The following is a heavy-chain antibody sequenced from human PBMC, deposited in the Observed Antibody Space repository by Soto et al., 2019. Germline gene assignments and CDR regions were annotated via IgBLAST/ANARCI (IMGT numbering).Heavy chain of an antibody. CDR1: VFTFSNAW. Sequence: WGSLSLSCASSVFTFSNAWMSWVGQAPGRGLDWVGLIKSKTDGGTTDYAAPVKGRFTISRDDSKNTLYLQMKSLKTEDTAVYYCTTHPHFYAMVRGVPWDYWGQGTLVTVSS. CDR2: IKSKTDGGTT. D-gene: IGHD3-10*01. J-gene: IGHJ4*02. CDR3: TTHPHFYAMVRGVPWDY. V-gene: IGHV3-15*01.